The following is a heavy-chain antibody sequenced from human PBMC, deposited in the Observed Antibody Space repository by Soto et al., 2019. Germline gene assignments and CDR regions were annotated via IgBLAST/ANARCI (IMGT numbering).Heavy chain of an antibody. Sequence: QVHLVQSGAEVKKPGASVKVSCKASGYTFTSYGITWVRQAPVQGLEWMGWISAHNGNTDYAQKLQGRVILTRNTSTRTAYMELRSMRSEDTAVYYSARGIYGDYWGQGALVTVSS. CDR2: ISAHNGNT. D-gene: IGHD5-12*01. V-gene: IGHV1-18*01. CDR1: GYTFTSYG. CDR3: ARGIYGDY. J-gene: IGHJ4*02.